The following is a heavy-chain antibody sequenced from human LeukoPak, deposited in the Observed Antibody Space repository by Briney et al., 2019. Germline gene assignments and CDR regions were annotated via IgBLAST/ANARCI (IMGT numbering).Heavy chain of an antibody. CDR2: IYYSGST. D-gene: IGHD6-19*01. Sequence: SETLSLTCTVSGGSISSYYWSWIRQPPGKGLEWIGYIYYSGSTNYNPSLKSQVTISVDTSKNQFSLKLSSVTAADTAVYYCARSNEQWLIEYYFDYWGQGTLVTVSS. J-gene: IGHJ4*02. CDR1: GGSISSYY. CDR3: ARSNEQWLIEYYFDY. V-gene: IGHV4-59*01.